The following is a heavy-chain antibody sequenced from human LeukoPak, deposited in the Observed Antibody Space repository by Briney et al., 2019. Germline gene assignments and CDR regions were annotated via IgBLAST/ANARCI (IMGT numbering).Heavy chain of an antibody. V-gene: IGHV3-11*01. J-gene: IGHJ4*02. D-gene: IGHD3-22*01. Sequence: GGSLRLSCAASGFTFSDYYMSWIRQAPGKGLEWVSYISSSGSTIYYADSVKGRFTISRDNAKNSLYLQMNSLRAEDTAVYYCARDFGTYYYDSSGVLDIWGQGTLVTVSS. CDR1: GFTFSDYY. CDR2: ISSSGSTI. CDR3: ARDFGTYYYDSSGVLDI.